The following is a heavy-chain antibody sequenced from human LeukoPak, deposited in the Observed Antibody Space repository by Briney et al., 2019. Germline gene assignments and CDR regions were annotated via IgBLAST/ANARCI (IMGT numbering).Heavy chain of an antibody. D-gene: IGHD6-19*01. Sequence: GGSLRLSCAASGFTVSSNYMSWVRQAPGKGLEWVSVIYSGGSTYYADSVKGRFTISRDNSKNTLYPQMNSLRAEDTAVYYCAREISGFPDYWGQGTLVTVSS. J-gene: IGHJ4*02. CDR3: AREISGFPDY. CDR2: IYSGGST. CDR1: GFTVSSNY. V-gene: IGHV3-53*01.